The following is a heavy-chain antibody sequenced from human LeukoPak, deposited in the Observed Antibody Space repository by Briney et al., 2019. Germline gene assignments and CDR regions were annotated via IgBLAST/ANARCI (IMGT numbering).Heavy chain of an antibody. CDR2: NSGRGGST. CDR3: AQEAGYSSGWFPQ. V-gene: IGHV3-23*01. J-gene: IGHJ5*02. CDR1: GLTFSSYA. Sequence: GGSLRLSCAASGLTFSSYAMSWVRQAPGKGLEWVSANSGRGGSTYYADSVKGRFTISRDNSKNTLYLQMNSLRAEDTAVYYCAQEAGYSSGWFPQWGQGTLVTVSS. D-gene: IGHD6-19*01.